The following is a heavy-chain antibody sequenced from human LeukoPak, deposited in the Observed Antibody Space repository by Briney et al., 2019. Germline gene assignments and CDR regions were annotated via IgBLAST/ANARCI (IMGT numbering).Heavy chain of an antibody. CDR2: ISGSGGST. CDR3: AKDPGNNDDYVWGSYRPRTDY. D-gene: IGHD3-16*02. V-gene: IGHV3-23*01. J-gene: IGHJ4*02. Sequence: QPGGSLRLSCAASGFTFSSYAMSWVRQTPGKGLEWVSAISGSGGSTYYADSVKGRFTISRDNSKNTLYLQMSSLRAEDTAVYYCAKDPGNNDDYVWGSYRPRTDYWGQGTLVTVSS. CDR1: GFTFSSYA.